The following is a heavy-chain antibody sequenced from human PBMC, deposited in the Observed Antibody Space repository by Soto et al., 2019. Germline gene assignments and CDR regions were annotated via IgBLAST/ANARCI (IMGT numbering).Heavy chain of an antibody. CDR2: IIPIFCTA. CDR1: GGSFSSYA. CDR3: ATEKGGRFDP. V-gene: IGHV1-69*01. J-gene: IGHJ5*02. Sequence: QVQLVQYVAEVKKHGSSVKVSCKASGGSFSSYAISWVRQDPGQGLEWMGGIIPIFCTANYAQKFQGRVTLAADETTGTAYMELISLSSEDTAVYYCATEKGGRFDPRGEGTLVTVS. D-gene: IGHD3-16*01.